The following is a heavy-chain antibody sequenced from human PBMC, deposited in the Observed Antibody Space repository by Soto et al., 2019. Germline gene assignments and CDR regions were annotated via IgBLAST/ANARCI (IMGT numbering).Heavy chain of an antibody. D-gene: IGHD3-10*01. V-gene: IGHV1-69*08. J-gene: IGHJ5*02. CDR3: ARGGYLRMATIVVRGFDP. CDR1: GGTFSNYL. CDR2: IFPIHGST. Sequence: QVQLVQSGAEVKKPGSSVTVSCRTSGGTFSNYLIAWLRQAPGQGLVWMGRIFPIHGSTNYAQEFQGRVSITADRSTNTIYLELNSLRSDDTAMYYCARGGYLRMATIVVRGFDPWGQGTLVTVSS.